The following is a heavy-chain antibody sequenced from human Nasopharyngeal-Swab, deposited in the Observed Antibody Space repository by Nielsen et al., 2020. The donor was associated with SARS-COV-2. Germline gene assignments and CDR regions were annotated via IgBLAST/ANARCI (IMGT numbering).Heavy chain of an antibody. Sequence: SETLSLTCSVSGDSIGSGDYYWSWIRQPPGKGLEWIGYIHYTGSTYSNPSLKRRPIISVDISQNQFSLKLTSVTAADTAVYYCARVDYYRIDYWGQGTLVTVSS. CDR1: GDSIGSGDYY. CDR3: ARVDYYRIDY. J-gene: IGHJ4*02. CDR2: IHYTGST. D-gene: IGHD1-14*01. V-gene: IGHV4-30-4*01.